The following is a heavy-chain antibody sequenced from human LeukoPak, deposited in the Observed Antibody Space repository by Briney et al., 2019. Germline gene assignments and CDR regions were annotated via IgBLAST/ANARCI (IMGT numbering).Heavy chain of an antibody. CDR1: GFTFTSYA. Sequence: KPGGSLRLSCAASGFTFTSYAMNWVRQAPGKGLEWVSGISGSGGSTYYADSVKGRFSISRDNSKNTLYLQLNSLRVEDTAEYYCAKAHGGSYHSGIDWGQGTLVIVSS. CDR2: ISGSGGST. D-gene: IGHD1-26*01. CDR3: AKAHGGSYHSGID. V-gene: IGHV3-23*01. J-gene: IGHJ4*02.